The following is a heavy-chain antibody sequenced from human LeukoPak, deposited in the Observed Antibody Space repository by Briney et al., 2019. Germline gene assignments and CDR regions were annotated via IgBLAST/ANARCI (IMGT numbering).Heavy chain of an antibody. CDR3: ARALYDYSNPLFDY. CDR2: IYHSGST. J-gene: IGHJ4*02. V-gene: IGHV4-30-2*01. D-gene: IGHD4-11*01. CDR1: GGSISSGGYS. Sequence: SETLSLTCAVSGGSISSGGYSWSWIRQPPGKGLEWIVYIYHSGSTYYNPSLKSRVTISVDRSKNQFSLKLSSVTAADTAVYYCARALYDYSNPLFDYWGQGTLVTVSS.